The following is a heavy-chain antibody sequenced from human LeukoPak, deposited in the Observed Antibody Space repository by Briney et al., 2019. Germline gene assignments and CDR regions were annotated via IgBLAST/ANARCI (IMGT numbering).Heavy chain of an antibody. CDR1: GFTLSSYE. CDR2: ISSSGSTI. Sequence: PGGSLRLSCAASGFTLSSYEMNWFRQAPGKGLEWVSYISSSGSTIYYADSVKGRFTISRDNAKNSLYLQMNSLRVEDMAVYYCAKSYDRDAFDIWGQGTMVTVSS. V-gene: IGHV3-48*03. CDR3: AKSYDRDAFDI. J-gene: IGHJ3*02. D-gene: IGHD5-18*01.